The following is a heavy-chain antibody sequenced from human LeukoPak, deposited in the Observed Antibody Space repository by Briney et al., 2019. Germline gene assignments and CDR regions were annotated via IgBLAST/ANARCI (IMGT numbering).Heavy chain of an antibody. CDR2: IYYSGST. CDR3: ARQGIQLWLGYYYYYMDV. J-gene: IGHJ6*03. V-gene: IGHV4-39*01. CDR1: GGSISSSSYY. Sequence: SETLSLTCTVSGGSISSSSYYWGWIRQPPGKGLEWIGSIYYSGSTYYNPSLKSRVTISVDTSKNQFSLKLSSVTAADTAVYYCARQGIQLWLGYYYYYMDVWGKGTTVTISS. D-gene: IGHD5-18*01.